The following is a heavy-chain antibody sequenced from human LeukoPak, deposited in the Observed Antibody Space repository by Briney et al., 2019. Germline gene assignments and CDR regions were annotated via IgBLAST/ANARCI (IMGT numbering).Heavy chain of an antibody. CDR1: GGSITSGYYY. Sequence: PSQTLSLACTVSGGSITSGYYYWTWIRQPAGTGLEWIGRIFTDGSTNYNPSLMGRVTLSLDMSKNQFSLKLTSVTAADTALYYCARGMAAAGKLDFWGQGNLVTVSS. D-gene: IGHD6-13*01. CDR2: IFTDGST. CDR3: ARGMAAAGKLDF. J-gene: IGHJ4*02. V-gene: IGHV4-61*02.